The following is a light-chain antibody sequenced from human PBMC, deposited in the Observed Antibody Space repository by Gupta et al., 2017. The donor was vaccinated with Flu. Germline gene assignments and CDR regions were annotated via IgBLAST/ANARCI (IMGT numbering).Light chain of an antibody. CDR1: NIGMNS. CDR2: ADS. Sequence: SLPTQPPPVSVAPGQTARITCEGNNIGMNSVHWFQQSPGQAHVLGVYADSGRPSGIPERFSGSNTENPATLTISRVEAGDEADYYCQVWDFSSNQVVFGGGTKLTVL. V-gene: IGLV3-21*02. CDR3: QVWDFSSNQVV. J-gene: IGLJ2*01.